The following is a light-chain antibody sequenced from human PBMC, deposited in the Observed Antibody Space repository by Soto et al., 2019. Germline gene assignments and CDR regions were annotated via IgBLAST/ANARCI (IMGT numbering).Light chain of an antibody. CDR3: AAWDDSLNGYV. V-gene: IGLV1-44*01. Sequence: QSVLTQPPSASGTPGQRVTISCSGSSSKIGSNTVNWYQQLPGTAPKLLIYSNNQRPSGVPDRFSGSKSGTSASLAISGLQSEDEADYYCAAWDDSLNGYVFGTGTKVNVL. CDR1: SSKIGSNT. CDR2: SNN. J-gene: IGLJ1*01.